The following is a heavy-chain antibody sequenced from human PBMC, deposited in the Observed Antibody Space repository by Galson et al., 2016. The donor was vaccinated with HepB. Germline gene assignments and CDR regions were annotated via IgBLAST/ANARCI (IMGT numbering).Heavy chain of an antibody. J-gene: IGHJ5*02. D-gene: IGHD3-16*02. V-gene: IGHV1-18*01. CDR1: GYTFTSYG. Sequence: SVKVSCKASGYTFTSYGISWVRQAPGQGLEWMGWISAYNGNTNYAQKLQGRVTTTTDTSTSTDYMELRSLRSDDTAVYYCARDLGNDYIWGSYRHRSNWFDPWGQGTLVTVSS. CDR3: ARDLGNDYIWGSYRHRSNWFDP. CDR2: ISAYNGNT.